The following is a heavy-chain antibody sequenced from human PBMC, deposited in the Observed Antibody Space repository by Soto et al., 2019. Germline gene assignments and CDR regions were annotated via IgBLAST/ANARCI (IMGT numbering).Heavy chain of an antibody. J-gene: IGHJ4*02. CDR1: GFTFSSYG. CDR2: IWYDGSNK. Sequence: QVQLVESGGGVVQPGRSLRLSCAASGFTFSSYGMHWVRQAPGKGLEWVAVIWYDGSNKYYADSVKGRFTISRDNSKSTLDLQMSSLRAEATAVYYCARDWTGIAAAGRSFDYWGQGTLVTVSS. CDR3: ARDWTGIAAAGRSFDY. D-gene: IGHD6-13*01. V-gene: IGHV3-33*01.